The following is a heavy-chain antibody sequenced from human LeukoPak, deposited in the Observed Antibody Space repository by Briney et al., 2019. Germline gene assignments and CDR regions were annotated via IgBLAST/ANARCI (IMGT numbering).Heavy chain of an antibody. D-gene: IGHD6-19*01. CDR1: GGTFSSYA. CDR3: ARERYSSGWYILHYYYYYGMDV. J-gene: IGHJ6*02. CDR2: IIPIFGTA. V-gene: IGHV1-69*13. Sequence: ASVKVSCKASGGTFSSYAISWVRQAPGQGLEWMGGIIPIFGTAHYAQKFQGRVTITADESTSTAYMELSSLRSEDTAVYYCARERYSSGWYILHYYYYYGMDVWGQGTTVTVSS.